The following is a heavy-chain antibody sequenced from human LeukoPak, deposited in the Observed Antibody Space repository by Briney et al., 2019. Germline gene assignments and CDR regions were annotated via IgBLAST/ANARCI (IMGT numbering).Heavy chain of an antibody. CDR1: GFTFSSYS. CDR3: ARDDEYSSSSGNFDY. J-gene: IGHJ4*02. Sequence: GGSLRLSCAASGFTFSSYSMNWVRQVPGKGLEWVSSISGNSIYIYYADSVKGRFTISRDNAKNSLYLQMNSLRAEDTAVYYCARDDEYSSSSGNFDYWGQGTLVTVSS. CDR2: ISGNSIYI. V-gene: IGHV3-21*01. D-gene: IGHD6-6*01.